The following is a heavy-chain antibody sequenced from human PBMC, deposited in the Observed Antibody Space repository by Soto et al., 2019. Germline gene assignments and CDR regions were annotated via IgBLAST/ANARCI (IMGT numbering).Heavy chain of an antibody. V-gene: IGHV3-15*07. Sequence: GGSLRLSCAASGFTFSNAWINWVRQAPGKVLEWVGRIKSKTDGGTTDFAAPVKGRFAISRDDSKNMVYLQMNSLKTEDTGIYYWTTDSYSTMIVVRFDDWGHGTLVTVSS. J-gene: IGHJ4*01. D-gene: IGHD3-22*01. CDR3: TTDSYSTMIVVRFDD. CDR1: GFTFSNAW. CDR2: IKSKTDGGTT.